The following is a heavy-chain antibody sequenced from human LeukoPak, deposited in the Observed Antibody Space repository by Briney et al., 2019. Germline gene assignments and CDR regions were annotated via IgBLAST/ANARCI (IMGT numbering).Heavy chain of an antibody. D-gene: IGHD3-22*01. Sequence: PGGSLRLSCAASGFTFSSYWMHWVRQAPGKGLVWVSRINSDGSSTSYADSVKGRFTISRDNAKNTLYLQMNSLRAEDTAVYYCARNRVSSGYYYEPLDYWGQGTLVTVSS. CDR3: ARNRVSSGYYYEPLDY. V-gene: IGHV3-74*01. J-gene: IGHJ4*02. CDR1: GFTFSSYW. CDR2: INSDGSST.